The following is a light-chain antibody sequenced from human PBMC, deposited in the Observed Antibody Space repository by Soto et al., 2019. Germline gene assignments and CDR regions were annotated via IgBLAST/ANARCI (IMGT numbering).Light chain of an antibody. CDR3: SSFTSSNTVL. CDR2: NVS. Sequence: QSALPQPASVSVSPGQAITTSCTGTSSDVGGYNYLSLYQQHPGKAPILIIYNVSNRPSGVSNRFSGSKSGNTASLTISGLQAEDEGHYYCSSFTSSNTVLFGGGTKLTVL. CDR1: SSDVGGYNY. V-gene: IGLV2-14*01. J-gene: IGLJ2*01.